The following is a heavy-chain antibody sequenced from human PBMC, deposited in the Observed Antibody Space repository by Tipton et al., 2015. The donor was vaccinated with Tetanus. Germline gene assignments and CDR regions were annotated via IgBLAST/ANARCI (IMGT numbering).Heavy chain of an antibody. CDR3: ARVGYCSSGICYSPDYYYGMDV. V-gene: IGHV3-23*01. D-gene: IGHD2-15*01. CDR2: ISGSGGST. J-gene: IGHJ6*02. CDR1: GFTFSSYA. Sequence: GSLRLSCAASGFTFSSYAMSWVRQAPGKGLEWVSTISGSGGSTYYADSVKGRFTISRDNAKNTLYLQMNSLRAEDTAVYYCARVGYCSSGICYSPDYYYGMDVWGQGATVTVSS.